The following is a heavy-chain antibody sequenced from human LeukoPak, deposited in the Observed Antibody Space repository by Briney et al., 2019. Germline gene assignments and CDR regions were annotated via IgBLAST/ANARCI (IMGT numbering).Heavy chain of an antibody. CDR1: GFTFNIYA. J-gene: IGHJ4*02. D-gene: IGHD5-12*01. Sequence: GGSLGLSCAASGFTFNIYAMNWVRQASGKGLEWVSTISGSGSSTYYADSVKGRFTISRDNSKNTLYLQMDSLRAEDTAVYFCAKDQHGYDKPIDYWGQGTLVTVSS. V-gene: IGHV3-23*01. CDR3: AKDQHGYDKPIDY. CDR2: ISGSGSST.